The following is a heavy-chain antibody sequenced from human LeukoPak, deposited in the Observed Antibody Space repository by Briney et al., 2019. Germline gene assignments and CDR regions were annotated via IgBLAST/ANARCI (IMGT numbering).Heavy chain of an antibody. CDR1: GFTFTSSA. V-gene: IGHV1-58*01. J-gene: IGHJ4*02. CDR2: IVVGSGNT. D-gene: IGHD6-13*01. CDR3: ARDRIAAAGIWAYYFDY. Sequence: SVKVSCKASGFTFTSSAVQWVRQARGQRLEWIGWIVVGSGNTNYAQKFQERVTITRDMSTSLVYMELSRLTSDDTAVYYCARDRIAAAGIWAYYFDYWGQGTLVTVSS.